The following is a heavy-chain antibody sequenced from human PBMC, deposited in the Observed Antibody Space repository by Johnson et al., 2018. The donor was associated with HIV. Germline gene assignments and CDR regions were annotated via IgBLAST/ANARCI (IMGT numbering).Heavy chain of an antibody. J-gene: IGHJ3*02. CDR1: GFSFSTYN. V-gene: IGHV3-30*03. CDR3: TRHSSLGYPRAFDS. Sequence: QVQLVESGGGVVQPGRSLRLSCAASGFSFSTYNMHWVRHAPGRGLEWVAFISYSGSDTYYVDSVKGRFTVSRDNSENTLFLQMNSLKTEDTAVYYCTRHSSLGYPRAFDSWGQGTMVTVSS. D-gene: IGHD5-18*01. CDR2: ISYSGSDT.